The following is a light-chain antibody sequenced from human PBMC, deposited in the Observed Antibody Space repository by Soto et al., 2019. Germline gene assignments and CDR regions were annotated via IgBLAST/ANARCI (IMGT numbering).Light chain of an antibody. CDR3: QQYKSWPPLT. CDR1: RNINDN. V-gene: IGKV3-15*01. CDR2: GVS. J-gene: IGKJ4*01. Sequence: EIVVTQSPATLSVSLGDRATLSCRASRNINDNLAWYQQKPGQAPRLLIYGVSTRATGIPARFSGSASGTEFTLTISSLQSEDIAVYYCQQYKSWPPLTFGGGTKVDIK.